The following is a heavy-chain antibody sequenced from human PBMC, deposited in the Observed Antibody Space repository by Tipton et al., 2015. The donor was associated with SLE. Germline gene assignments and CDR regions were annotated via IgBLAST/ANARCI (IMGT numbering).Heavy chain of an antibody. CDR1: GGSFSDFY. CDR3: ARGMVTWRGAILGVDV. J-gene: IGHJ6*02. D-gene: IGHD2-21*02. Sequence: TLSLTCAVYGGSFSDFYWSWIRQPPGRGLEWIGYISDGGGTNYNPSLKSRVTISVDPAKNQFSLRLTSVTAADTAVYYCARGMVTWRGAILGVDVWGQGTSVNVSS. V-gene: IGHV4-34*01. CDR2: ISDGGGT.